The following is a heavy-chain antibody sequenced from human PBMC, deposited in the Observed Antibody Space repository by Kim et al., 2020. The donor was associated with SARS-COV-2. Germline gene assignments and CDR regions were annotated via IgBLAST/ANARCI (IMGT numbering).Heavy chain of an antibody. Sequence: ASVKVSCKASGYTFTGYYMHWVRQAPGQGLEWMGWINPNSGGTNYAQKFQGWVTMTRDTSISTAYMELSRLRSDDTAVYYCARGFGKGGAGGPHGQVDYWGQGTLVTVSS. CDR2: INPNSGGT. V-gene: IGHV1-2*04. CDR3: ARGFGKGGAGGPHGQVDY. D-gene: IGHD3-16*01. CDR1: GYTFTGYY. J-gene: IGHJ4*02.